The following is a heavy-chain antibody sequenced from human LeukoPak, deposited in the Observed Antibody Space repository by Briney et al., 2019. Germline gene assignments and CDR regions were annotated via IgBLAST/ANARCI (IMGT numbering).Heavy chain of an antibody. Sequence: GGALRLSCAASGVTFVSHAMNWVRQAPGKGLEWSSFINHGGTTVYYADSVKGRFATSRDNAKNSLYLQLNSVGPEDTALYYCAKRGFRWDQVGTFDHWPQGTLLIVSS. CDR2: INHGGTTV. V-gene: IGHV3-48*03. D-gene: IGHD1-26*01. CDR1: GVTFVSHA. J-gene: IGHJ4*02. CDR3: AKRGFRWDQVGTFDH.